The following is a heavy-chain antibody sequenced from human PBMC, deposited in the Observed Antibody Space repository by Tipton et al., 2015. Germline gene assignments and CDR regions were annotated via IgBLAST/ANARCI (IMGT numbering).Heavy chain of an antibody. V-gene: IGHV4-59*01. CDR1: GGSFSDYY. Sequence: TLSLTCTVSGGSFSDYYWSWIRQSPGKGLEWLGCVYFSGNTYHNPSLKSRVTMSLDTSKKQFSLSLTSVTAADSAVYYCARDGSDSEGYYYYGVDVWGQGITVTVSS. CDR2: VYFSGNT. D-gene: IGHD3-3*01. CDR3: ARDGSDSEGYYYYGVDV. J-gene: IGHJ6*02.